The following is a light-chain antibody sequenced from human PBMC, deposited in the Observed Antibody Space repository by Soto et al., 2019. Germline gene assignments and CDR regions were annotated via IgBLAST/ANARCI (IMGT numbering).Light chain of an antibody. Sequence: QSALTQPASVSGSPGQSITISCTGTSSDVGGYKYVSWYQHYPGKAPKLMIYEVTSRPSGVSNRFSASKSGNTASLTISGLQAEDEADYYCSSYTSRSTWVFGGGTKLTVL. J-gene: IGLJ3*02. CDR2: EVT. V-gene: IGLV2-14*01. CDR1: SSDVGGYKY. CDR3: SSYTSRSTWV.